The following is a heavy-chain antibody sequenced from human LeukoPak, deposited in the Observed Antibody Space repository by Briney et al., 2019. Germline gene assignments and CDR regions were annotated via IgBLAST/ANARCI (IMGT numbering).Heavy chain of an antibody. D-gene: IGHD3-10*01. CDR3: ARDKGVISMDC. Sequence: GGSLRLSCAASGLIYSTSGMHWVRQAPGKGLEWVAFIRSDGTTTSYADSVKGRFTISRDNSKNMLYLQMNSLRSEDTAVYYCARDKGVISMDCWGQGTLVTVSS. V-gene: IGHV3-30*02. CDR2: IRSDGTTT. J-gene: IGHJ4*02. CDR1: GLIYSTSG.